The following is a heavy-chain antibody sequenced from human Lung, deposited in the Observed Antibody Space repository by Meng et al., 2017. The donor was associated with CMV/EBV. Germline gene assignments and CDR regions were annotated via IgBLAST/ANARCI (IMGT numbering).Heavy chain of an antibody. J-gene: IGHJ4*02. D-gene: IGHD1-1*01. CDR2: ISGSGGST. CDR3: AKARYNWNDGDYFDY. CDR1: GFTFSSYA. V-gene: IGHV3-23*01. Sequence: SGFTFSSYAMSWVRQAPGKGLELFSAISGSGGSTYYADSVKGRFTISRDNSKNTLYLQMNSLRAEDTAVYYCAKARYNWNDGDYFDYWGQGTLVTVSS.